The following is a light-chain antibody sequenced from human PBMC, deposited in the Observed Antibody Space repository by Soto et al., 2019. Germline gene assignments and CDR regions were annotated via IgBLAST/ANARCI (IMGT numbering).Light chain of an antibody. Sequence: IQMTRSPSALSASVGDRVTITCXASQTISSWLAWYQQKPGEAPRLLIYQASSLETEVPTRFSGSGSGTEFTLTISSLQSEDFAVYYCQQYNNWPITFGPGTRLEI. CDR1: QTISSW. V-gene: IGKV1-5*03. CDR3: QQYNNWPIT. CDR2: QAS. J-gene: IGKJ5*01.